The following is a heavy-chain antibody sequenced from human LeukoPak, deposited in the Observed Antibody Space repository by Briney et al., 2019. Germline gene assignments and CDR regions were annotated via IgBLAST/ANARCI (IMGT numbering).Heavy chain of an antibody. CDR2: IIPIFGTA. CDR3: AKARKLIVATITYGDAFDI. D-gene: IGHD5-12*01. CDR1: GGTFSSYA. Sequence: ASVKVSCKASGGTFSSYAISWVRQAPGQGLEWMGGIIPIFGTANYAQKFQGRVTITADESTSTAYMELSSLRSEDTAVYYCAKARKLIVATITYGDAFDIWGQGTMVTVSS. V-gene: IGHV1-69*13. J-gene: IGHJ3*02.